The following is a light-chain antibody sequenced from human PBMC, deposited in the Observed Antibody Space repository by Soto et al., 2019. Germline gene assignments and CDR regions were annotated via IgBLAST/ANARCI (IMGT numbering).Light chain of an antibody. CDR2: AAS. Sequence: DIQLTQSPSFLSASVGDRVTITCRASQDISSHLAWYQQKPGKAPKLLIYAASTLQSGVPSGFGGSGSGTEFTLTITSLQPEDFTTYYCQQVKTYPLTFGGGTKVEIK. V-gene: IGKV1-9*01. J-gene: IGKJ4*01. CDR1: QDISSH. CDR3: QQVKTYPLT.